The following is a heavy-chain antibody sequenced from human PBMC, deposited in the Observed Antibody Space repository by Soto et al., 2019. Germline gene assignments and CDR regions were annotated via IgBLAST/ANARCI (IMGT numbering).Heavy chain of an antibody. CDR1: GFSLSTSGMC. D-gene: IGHD6-13*01. V-gene: IGHV2-70*11. J-gene: IGHJ4*02. CDR2: IDWDDDK. Sequence: SGPTLVNPTQTLTLTCTFSGFSLSTSGMCVSWIRQPPGKALEWLARIDWDDDKYYSTSLKTRLTISKDTSKNQVVLTMTNMDPVDTATYYCARTQGRDSSSRYLHFDYWGQGTLVTVSS. CDR3: ARTQGRDSSSRYLHFDY.